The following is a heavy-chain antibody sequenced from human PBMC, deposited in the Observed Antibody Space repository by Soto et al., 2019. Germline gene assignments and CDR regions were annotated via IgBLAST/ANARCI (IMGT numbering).Heavy chain of an antibody. V-gene: IGHV3-23*01. CDR1: GFICSSYD. CDR3: AKATATGGGAFEI. CDR2: ILVGGST. D-gene: IGHD2-8*02. Sequence: GGSLRLSCGVSGFICSSYDMSWVRQAPGKGLEWVSTILVGGSTHYEDSVKGRFTISRDTSKNTVYLQMNSLTAGDTAVYYCAKATATGGGAFEIYGQGTMVTVSS. J-gene: IGHJ3*02.